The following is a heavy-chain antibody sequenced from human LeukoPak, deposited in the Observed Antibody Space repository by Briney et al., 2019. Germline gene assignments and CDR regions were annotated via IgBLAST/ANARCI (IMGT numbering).Heavy chain of an antibody. J-gene: IGHJ5*02. CDR2: ISGSGGST. D-gene: IGHD3-10*01. Sequence: GGSLRLSCAASGFTFSSYAMSWVRQAPGKGLEWVPAISGSGGSTYYADSVKGRFTISRDNSKNTLYLQMNSLRAEDTAVYYCAKRGMVRGRNWFDPWGQGTLVTVSS. CDR1: GFTFSSYA. V-gene: IGHV3-23*01. CDR3: AKRGMVRGRNWFDP.